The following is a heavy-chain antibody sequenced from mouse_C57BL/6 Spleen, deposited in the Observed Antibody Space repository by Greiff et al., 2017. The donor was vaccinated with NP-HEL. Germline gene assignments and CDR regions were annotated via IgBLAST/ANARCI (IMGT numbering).Heavy chain of an antibody. CDR3: ARYAMDY. CDR1: GYTFTSYW. CDR2: IDPSDSYT. Sequence: QVQLQQPGAELVRPGTSVKLSCKASGYTFTSYWMHWVKQRPGQGLEWIGVIDPSDSYTNSNQQFKGKATLPVDTSSSTAYMQLSSLTSEDSAVYYCARYAMDYWGQGTSVTVSS. J-gene: IGHJ4*01. V-gene: IGHV1-59*01.